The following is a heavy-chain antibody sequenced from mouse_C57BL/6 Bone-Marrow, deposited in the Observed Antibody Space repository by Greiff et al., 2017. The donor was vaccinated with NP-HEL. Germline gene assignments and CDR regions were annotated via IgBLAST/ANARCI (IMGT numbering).Heavy chain of an antibody. D-gene: IGHD2-1*01. J-gene: IGHJ4*01. CDR1: GFTFSSYA. V-gene: IGHV5-4*01. CDR2: ISDGGSYT. Sequence: EVQRVESGGGLVKPGGSLKLSCAASGFTFSSYAMSWVRQTPEKRLEWVATISDGGSYTYYPDNVKGRFTISRDKAKNNLYLQMSHLKSEDTAMYYCARESYYGNYGRAMDYWGQGTSVTVSS. CDR3: ARESYYGNYGRAMDY.